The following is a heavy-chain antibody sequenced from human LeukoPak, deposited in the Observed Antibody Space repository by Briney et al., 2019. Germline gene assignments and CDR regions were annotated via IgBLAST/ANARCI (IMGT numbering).Heavy chain of an antibody. J-gene: IGHJ4*02. CDR3: ARRFKRDQLLLDFDY. V-gene: IGHV3-21*01. D-gene: IGHD2-2*01. CDR2: ISSSSSYI. CDR1: GFTFSSYS. Sequence: NPGGSLRLSCAASGFTFSSYSMNWVRQAPGKGLEWVSSISSSSSYIYYADSVKGRFTISRDNAKNSLYLQMNSLRAEDTAVYYCARRFKRDQLLLDFDYWGQGTLVTVSS.